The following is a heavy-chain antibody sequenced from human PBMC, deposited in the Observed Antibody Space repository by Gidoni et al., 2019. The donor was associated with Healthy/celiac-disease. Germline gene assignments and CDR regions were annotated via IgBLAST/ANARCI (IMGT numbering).Heavy chain of an antibody. Sequence: EVQLLESGGGLVQPGGSLRLSCAAPGFTFSSYWMHWVRQAPGKGLVWVSGIKSDGGSTSYANPGRGRFTISRDNAKNTLYLKMNSLRAENTAVYYCEREPQSGGWVVYYYGRDVWGQGTTVTVSS. CDR1: GFTFSSYW. CDR3: EREPQSGGWVVYYYGRDV. J-gene: IGHJ6*02. CDR2: IKSDGGST. D-gene: IGHD6-19*01. V-gene: IGHV3-74*01.